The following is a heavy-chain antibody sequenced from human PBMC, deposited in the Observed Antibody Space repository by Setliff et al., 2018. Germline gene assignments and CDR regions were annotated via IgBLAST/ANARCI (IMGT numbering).Heavy chain of an antibody. V-gene: IGHV4-34*01. CDR1: GGSFSDYY. J-gene: IGHJ6*03. Sequence: SETLSLTCAVYGGSFSDYYWSWIRQPPGKGLEWIGEINHSGSTNYNPSLKSRVTISVDTSKNQFSLKLSSVTAADTAVYYCARMSGFLYMDVWGKGTTVTVSS. D-gene: IGHD3-3*01. CDR2: INHSGST. CDR3: ARMSGFLYMDV.